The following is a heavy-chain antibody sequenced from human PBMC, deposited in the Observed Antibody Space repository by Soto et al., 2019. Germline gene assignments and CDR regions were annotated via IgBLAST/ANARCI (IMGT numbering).Heavy chain of an antibody. CDR3: ARSGSYYYYYYMDV. D-gene: IGHD1-26*01. J-gene: IGHJ6*03. CDR2: IYYSGST. CDR1: GGSISSSSYY. Sequence: SETLSLTCTVSGGSISSSSYYWGWIRQPPGKGLEWIGSIYYSGSTYYNPSLKSRVTISVDTPKNQFSLKLSSVTAADTAVYYCARSGSYYYYYYMDVWGKGTTVTVSS. V-gene: IGHV4-39*01.